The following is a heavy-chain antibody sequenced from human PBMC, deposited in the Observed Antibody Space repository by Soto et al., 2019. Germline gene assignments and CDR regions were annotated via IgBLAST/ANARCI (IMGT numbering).Heavy chain of an antibody. Sequence: SETLSLTCAVYGGSFSGYYWSWIRQPPGKGLEWIGEINHSGSTNYNPSLKSRVTISVDTSKNQFSLKLSSVTAADTAVYYCARDLLTIYFDYWGQGTLVGVSS. J-gene: IGHJ4*02. V-gene: IGHV4-34*01. CDR1: GGSFSGYY. CDR3: ARDLLTIYFDY. D-gene: IGHD3-9*01. CDR2: INHSGST.